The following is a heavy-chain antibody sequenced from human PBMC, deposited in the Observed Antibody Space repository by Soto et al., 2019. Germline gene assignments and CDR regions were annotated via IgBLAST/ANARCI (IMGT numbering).Heavy chain of an antibody. CDR2: IIPILGIA. V-gene: IGHV1-69*04. J-gene: IGHJ4*02. Sequence: GASVKVSCKASGGTFSSYTISCVRQAPGQGLEWMGRIIPILGIANYAQKFQGRVTITADKSTSTAYMELSSLRSEDTAVYYCARDRLGYCSSTSCSPSPAFDYWGQGALVTVSS. CDR3: ARDRLGYCSSTSCSPSPAFDY. CDR1: GGTFSSYT. D-gene: IGHD2-2*01.